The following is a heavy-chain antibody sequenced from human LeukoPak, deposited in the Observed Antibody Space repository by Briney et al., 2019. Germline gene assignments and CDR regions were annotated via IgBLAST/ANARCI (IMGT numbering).Heavy chain of an antibody. J-gene: IGHJ4*02. CDR1: GYSISSGYY. D-gene: IGHD3-16*02. CDR2: IYHSGST. V-gene: IGHV4-38-2*02. CDR3: ASLGLRLGELSLFDY. Sequence: PSETLSLTCTVSGYSISSGYYWGWIRQPPGKGLAWIGSIYHSGSTYYNPSLKSRVTISVDTSKNQFSLKLSSVTAADTAVYYCASLGLRLGELSLFDYWGQGTLVTVSS.